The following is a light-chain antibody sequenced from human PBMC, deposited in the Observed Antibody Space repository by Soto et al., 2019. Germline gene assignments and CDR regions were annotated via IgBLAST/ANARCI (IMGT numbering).Light chain of an antibody. J-gene: IGLJ2*01. CDR1: NIGSKS. CDR3: QVWDSSSDHVV. CDR2: DDS. Sequence: SSELTQPPSVSVAPGQTARITCGGNNIGSKSVHWYQQKPGQAPVLVVYDDSDRPSGIAERFSGSNSGNTATLTISRVEAGDEADYYCQVWDSSSDHVVFGGGTKVTV. V-gene: IGLV3-21*02.